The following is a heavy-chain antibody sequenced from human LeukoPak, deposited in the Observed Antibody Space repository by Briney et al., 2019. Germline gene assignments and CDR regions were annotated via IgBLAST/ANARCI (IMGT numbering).Heavy chain of an antibody. Sequence: SETLSLTCAVSGGSVSGYYWTWVRQPLGKGLEWIGEISHTGGANYNPSLKSRVTIGLDTSKKQLSLKLESVTAADTADYYCAREDYGTGSYYRGDAFDIWGHGTMVTVSS. CDR1: GGSVSGYY. V-gene: IGHV4-34*01. J-gene: IGHJ3*02. D-gene: IGHD3-10*01. CDR3: AREDYGTGSYYRGDAFDI. CDR2: ISHTGGA.